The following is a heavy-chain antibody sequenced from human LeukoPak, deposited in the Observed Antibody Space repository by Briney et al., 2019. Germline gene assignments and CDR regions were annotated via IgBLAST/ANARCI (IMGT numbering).Heavy chain of an antibody. J-gene: IGHJ4*02. CDR2: INHSGST. CDR3: AILPRDY. V-gene: IGHV4-34*01. Sequence: SETLSLTCAVYGGSFSGYYWSWIRQPPGKGLEWIEEINHSGSTNYNPSLKSRVTISVDTSKNQFSLKLSSVTAADTAVYYCAILPRDYWGEGTLVTVSS. CDR1: GGSFSGYY.